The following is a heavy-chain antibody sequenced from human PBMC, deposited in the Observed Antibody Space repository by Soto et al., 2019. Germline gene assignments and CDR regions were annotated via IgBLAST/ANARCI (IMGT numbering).Heavy chain of an antibody. CDR1: GFTFSSYS. CDR2: ISGSGSST. CDR3: ASPGNPLDY. Sequence: PGGSLRLSCAASGFTFSSYSMNWVRQAPGKGLEWVSGISGSGSSTYYADSVKGRFTISRDNFKNTLFLHMNSLRAEDTAVYYCASPGNPLDYWGQGTLVTVSS. D-gene: IGHD1-1*01. J-gene: IGHJ4*02. V-gene: IGHV3-23*01.